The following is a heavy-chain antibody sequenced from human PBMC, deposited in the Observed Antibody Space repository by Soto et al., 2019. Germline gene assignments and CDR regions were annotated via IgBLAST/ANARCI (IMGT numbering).Heavy chain of an antibody. V-gene: IGHV3-72*01. CDR3: SRYMLTTSVRYSDY. CDR2: VRNKANSYTT. CDR1: GFTFIGYY. Sequence: WGSLRLSCAASGFTFIGYYIDLIRHSPFKGLEWVGRVRNKANSYTTEYAASVKGRFTISRDDSENSLYLQMNNLKAEDTAVYYCSRYMLTTSVRYSDYWGQGTLVTVSS. J-gene: IGHJ4*02. D-gene: IGHD2-8*01.